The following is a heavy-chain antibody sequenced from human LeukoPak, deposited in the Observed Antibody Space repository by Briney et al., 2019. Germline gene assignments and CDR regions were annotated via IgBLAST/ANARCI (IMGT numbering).Heavy chain of an antibody. Sequence: TETLSLTCTVSGGSINISNYYWGWIRQPPGKGLECIGNIHYSGIIFYNPSFKSRVTFSVDTSKNYFSLKLSSVTAADTAAYYCAGHSGGSFDSWGQGALVTVSS. V-gene: IGHV4-39*01. CDR1: GGSINISNYY. D-gene: IGHD3-10*01. J-gene: IGHJ4*02. CDR2: IHYSGII. CDR3: AGHSGGSFDS.